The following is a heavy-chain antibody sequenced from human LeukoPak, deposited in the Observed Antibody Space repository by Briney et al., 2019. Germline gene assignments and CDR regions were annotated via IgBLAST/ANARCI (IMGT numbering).Heavy chain of an antibody. CDR1: GDRLSMNSAA. Sequence: SQTLSLTCAIPGDRLSMNSAAWNWIRQSPTRGLEWLGRTYYRSRTKWYTDYVEYVKCRINNNPDTSKNQFSLQFNSVTPEDTAVYYCGSVNVGNPILEPNWFDLWRQGTAVTVSS. CDR3: GSVNVGNPILEPNWFDL. V-gene: IGHV6-1*01. CDR2: TYYRSRTKWYT. D-gene: IGHD3-3*01. J-gene: IGHJ5*02.